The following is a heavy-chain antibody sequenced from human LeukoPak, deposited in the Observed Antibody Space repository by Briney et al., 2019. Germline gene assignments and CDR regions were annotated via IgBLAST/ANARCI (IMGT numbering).Heavy chain of an antibody. J-gene: IGHJ4*02. CDR1: GFTFSNIW. Sequence: GGSLRLSCAASGFTFSNIWMSWVRQAPGKGLEWVSVIYSGGSTYYADSVKGRFTISRDNSKNTLYLQMNSLRAEDTAVYYCARAGAYHFDNWGQGTLVTVSS. V-gene: IGHV3-66*01. CDR2: IYSGGST. CDR3: ARAGAYHFDN. D-gene: IGHD3-16*01.